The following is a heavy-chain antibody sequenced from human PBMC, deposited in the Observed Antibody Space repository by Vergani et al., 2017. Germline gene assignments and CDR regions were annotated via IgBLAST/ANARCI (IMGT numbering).Heavy chain of an antibody. Sequence: QVQLVQSGAEVKKPGASVKVSCKASGYTFTGYYMHWVRQAPGQGLEWMGWINPNSGGTNYAQKFQGRVTMTRDTSTSTAYMELRSLRSDDTAVYYCARVRRVYYGSGGCFDYWGQGTLVTVSS. CDR2: INPNSGGT. CDR1: GYTFTGYY. J-gene: IGHJ4*02. D-gene: IGHD3-10*01. V-gene: IGHV1-2*02. CDR3: ARVRRVYYGSGGCFDY.